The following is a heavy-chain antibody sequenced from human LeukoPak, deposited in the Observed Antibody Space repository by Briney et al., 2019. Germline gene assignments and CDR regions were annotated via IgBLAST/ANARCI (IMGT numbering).Heavy chain of an antibody. CDR3: ARRGYGGNSMDFQH. V-gene: IGHV1-18*01. CDR2: ISAYNGNT. J-gene: IGHJ1*01. D-gene: IGHD4-23*01. Sequence: GASVKVSCKASGYTFTSYGISWVRQAPGQGLEWMGWISAYNGNTNYAQKFQGRVTMTRNTSISTAYMELSSLRSEDTAVYYCARRGYGGNSMDFQHWGQGTLVTVSS. CDR1: GYTFTSYG.